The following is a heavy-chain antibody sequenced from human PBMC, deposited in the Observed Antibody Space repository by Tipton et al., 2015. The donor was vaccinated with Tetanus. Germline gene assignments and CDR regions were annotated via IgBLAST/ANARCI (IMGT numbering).Heavy chain of an antibody. V-gene: IGHV4-59*01. J-gene: IGHJ4*02. CDR3: ARVRPRRGSGYYYFDY. Sequence: LRLSCTVSGGSISSYYWSWIRQPPGKGLEWIGYIYYSGSTNYNPSLKSRVTISVDTSKNQFSLKLSSATAADTAVYYCARVRPRRGSGYYYFDYWGQGTLVTVSS. CDR1: GGSISSYY. CDR2: IYYSGST. D-gene: IGHD3-22*01.